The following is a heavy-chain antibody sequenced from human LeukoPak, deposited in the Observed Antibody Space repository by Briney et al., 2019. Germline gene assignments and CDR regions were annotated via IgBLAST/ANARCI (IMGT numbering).Heavy chain of an antibody. V-gene: IGHV4-4*07. CDR1: GFTFSSYE. D-gene: IGHD3-10*01. J-gene: IGHJ3*02. CDR2: IYTSGST. Sequence: PGGSLRLSCAASGFTFSSYEMNWIRQPAGKGLEWIGRIYTSGSTNYNPSLKSRVTISVDTSKNQFSLKLSSVTAADTAVYYCAKSNGYGLVDIWGQGTMVTVSS. CDR3: AKSNGYGLVDI.